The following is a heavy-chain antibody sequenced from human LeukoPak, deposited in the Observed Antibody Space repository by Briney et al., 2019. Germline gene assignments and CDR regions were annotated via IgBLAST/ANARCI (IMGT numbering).Heavy chain of an antibody. CDR2: MYYSGNT. D-gene: IGHD5-18*01. J-gene: IGHJ4*02. V-gene: IGHV4-59*12. CDR1: GGSISSYY. Sequence: PSGTLSLTCNVSGGSISSYYWSWIRQPPGKGLEWIGYMYYSGNTNYNPSLKSRVTISVDTSKNQFSLKLSSVTAADTAVYYCAREASGYSYGRFSYFDYWGQGTLVTVSS. CDR3: AREASGYSYGRFSYFDY.